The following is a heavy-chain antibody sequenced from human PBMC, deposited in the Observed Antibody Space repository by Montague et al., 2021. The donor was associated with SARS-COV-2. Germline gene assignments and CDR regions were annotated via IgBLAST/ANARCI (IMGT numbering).Heavy chain of an antibody. CDR2: IYYSGST. D-gene: IGHD5-24*01. V-gene: IGHV4-39*01. CDR3: ARHFKVTFVRWLQPRGGFDY. Sequence: SETLSLTCTVSGGSISSSSYYWGWIRPPPGKGLEWIGSIYYSGSTYYNPSLKSRVTISVDTSKNQFSLKLSSVTAADTAVYYCARHFKVTFVRWLQPRGGFDYWGQGTLVTVSS. CDR1: GGSISSSSYY. J-gene: IGHJ4*02.